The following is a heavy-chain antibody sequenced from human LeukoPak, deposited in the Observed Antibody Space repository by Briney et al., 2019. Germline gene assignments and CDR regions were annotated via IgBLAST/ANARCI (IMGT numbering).Heavy chain of an antibody. CDR2: INPSGGST. J-gene: IGHJ4*02. V-gene: IGHV1-46*01. CDR1: GYTFTSYY. D-gene: IGHD3-22*01. CDR3: AAITGYGSSGYSQFDY. Sequence: ASVKVSCKASGYTFTSYYMHWVRQAPGQGLEWMGIINPSGGSTSYAQKFQGRVTMTRDTSTSTVYMELSSLRSEDTAVYYCAAITGYGSSGYSQFDYWGQGTLVTVSS.